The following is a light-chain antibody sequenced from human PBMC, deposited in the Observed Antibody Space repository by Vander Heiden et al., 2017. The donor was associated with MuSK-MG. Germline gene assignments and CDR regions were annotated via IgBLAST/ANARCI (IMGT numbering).Light chain of an antibody. CDR2: DAS. J-gene: IGKJ2*01. Sequence: EIVMTQSPVTLSVSPGERATLSCRASQSVGSNLAWYQQKPGQAPRFMIYDASTRATGIPARFSGSGCGTEFTLTISSLKAEDFAVYYCQHYNNWPPLYTFGRGTKLEIK. CDR1: QSVGSN. CDR3: QHYNNWPPLYT. V-gene: IGKV3-15*01.